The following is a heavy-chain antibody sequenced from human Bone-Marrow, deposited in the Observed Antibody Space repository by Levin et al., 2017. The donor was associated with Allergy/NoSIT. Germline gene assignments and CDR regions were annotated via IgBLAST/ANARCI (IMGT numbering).Heavy chain of an antibody. J-gene: IGHJ5*02. CDR1: GFTFSSYW. CDR3: ARAKDPKGDYALGGFDP. CDR2: IKQDGSEK. V-gene: IGHV3-7*01. Sequence: GESLKISCAASGFTFSSYWMSWVRQAPGKGLEWVANIKQDGSEKYYVDSVKGRFTISRDNAKNSLYLQMNSLRAEDTAVYYCARAKDPKGDYALGGFDPWGQGTLVTVSS. D-gene: IGHD4-17*01.